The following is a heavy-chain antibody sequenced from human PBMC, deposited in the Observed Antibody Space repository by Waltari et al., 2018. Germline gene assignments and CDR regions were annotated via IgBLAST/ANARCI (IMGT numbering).Heavy chain of an antibody. Sequence: QVQLVASGGGVDQHGRSLRLACADSGITCSSHAMPWDRLAPGKGLEWVAVISYDGSNKYYADSVKGRFTISRDNSKNTLYLQVNSLRAEDTAVYYCARGIMVVAGLFDYWGQGTLVTVSS. J-gene: IGHJ4*02. CDR1: GITCSSHA. CDR3: ARGIMVVAGLFDY. V-gene: IGHV3-30-3*01. D-gene: IGHD2-15*01. CDR2: ISYDGSNK.